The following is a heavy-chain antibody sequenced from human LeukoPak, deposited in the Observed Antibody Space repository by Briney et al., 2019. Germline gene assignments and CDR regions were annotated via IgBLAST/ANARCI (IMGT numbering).Heavy chain of an antibody. Sequence: SETLSLTCAVYGGSFSGYYWSWIRQPPGKGLEWIGEINHSGSTNYNPSLKSRVTISVDTSKNQFSLKLSSVTAADTAAYYCASRGYSYGYDDAFDIWGQGTVVTVSS. V-gene: IGHV4-34*01. CDR3: ASRGYSYGYDDAFDI. CDR2: INHSGST. D-gene: IGHD5-18*01. CDR1: GGSFSGYY. J-gene: IGHJ3*02.